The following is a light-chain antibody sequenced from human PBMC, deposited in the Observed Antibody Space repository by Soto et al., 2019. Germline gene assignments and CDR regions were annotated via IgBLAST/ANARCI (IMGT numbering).Light chain of an antibody. CDR2: DVS. CDR1: TNDVGAYEY. V-gene: IGLV2-14*03. Sequence: QSALTQPASVSGSPGQSITISCTGTTNDVGAYEYVSWYQHHPGKAPRLMIFDVSDRPSGVSNRFSGSKSGNTASLTISGLQAEDEADYYCTSYTTGDTLAFGGGTKLTVL. CDR3: TSYTTGDTLA. J-gene: IGLJ2*01.